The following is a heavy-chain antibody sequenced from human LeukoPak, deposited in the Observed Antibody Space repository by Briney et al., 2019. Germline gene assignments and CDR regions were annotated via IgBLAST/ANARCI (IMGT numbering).Heavy chain of an antibody. CDR1: GGTFSSYA. V-gene: IGHV1-69*13. CDR3: VREDTYGGNND. CDR2: IIPIFGTA. D-gene: IGHD4-23*01. Sequence: GASVKVSCKASGGTFSSYAISWVRQAPGQGLEWMGGIIPIFGTANYAQKFQGRVTITADESTSTAYMELSSLRSEDTAVYYCVREDTYGGNNDWGQGTLVTVSS. J-gene: IGHJ4*02.